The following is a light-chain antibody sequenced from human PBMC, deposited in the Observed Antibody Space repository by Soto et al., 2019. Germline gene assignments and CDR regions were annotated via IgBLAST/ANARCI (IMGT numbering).Light chain of an antibody. CDR2: KAS. CDR1: QSIRDW. CDR3: QQYKTYRTWT. J-gene: IGKJ1*01. Sequence: DIQMTQSPSTLSSSVGDRVTITCRASQSIRDWLAWYQQKPGKAPKLLIYKASSLKSGVPSRFSGSGSGTEFTLTISGLQPEDFATYYGQQYKTYRTWTFGQGTKVDIK. V-gene: IGKV1-5*03.